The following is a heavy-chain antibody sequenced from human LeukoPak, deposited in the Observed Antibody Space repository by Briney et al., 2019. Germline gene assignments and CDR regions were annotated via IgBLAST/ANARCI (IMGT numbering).Heavy chain of an antibody. J-gene: IGHJ3*01. V-gene: IGHV3-74*01. D-gene: IGHD6-13*01. CDR3: AGGISATGGG. CDR2: INSDGSIT. CDR1: GFTFSTYW. Sequence: GGSLRLSCAASGFTFSTYWMHWVRQVPGKGLVWVSRINSDGSITTYADSVKGRFTISRDNAKNTLYLQMKSLRVEETAVDYCAGGISATGGGWGQGTMVTVSS.